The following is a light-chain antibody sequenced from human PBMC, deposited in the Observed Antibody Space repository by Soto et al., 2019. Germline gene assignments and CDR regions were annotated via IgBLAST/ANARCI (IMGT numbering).Light chain of an antibody. CDR3: SSYTSSSTLVV. Sequence: QSALTQPASVSGSPGQSITISCTGTSSDVGAYNYVSWYQQHPGKAPKLMIYDVSNRPSGVSNRFSGSKSGNTASLTIPGLQAEDEADYYCSSYTSSSTLVVFGGGTKLTVL. CDR2: DVS. V-gene: IGLV2-14*03. CDR1: SSDVGAYNY. J-gene: IGLJ2*01.